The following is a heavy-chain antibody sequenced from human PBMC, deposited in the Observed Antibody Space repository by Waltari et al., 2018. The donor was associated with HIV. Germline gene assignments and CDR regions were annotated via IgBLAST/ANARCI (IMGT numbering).Heavy chain of an antibody. CDR3: ATSYDSSGCD. D-gene: IGHD3-22*01. CDR2: IKEDGSAK. V-gene: IGHV3-7*01. Sequence: EVQLVESGGGLVQPGGSLRLSCAASGFSLSSYWVGWVRQDPGKGREWVANIKEDGSAKYYVNSVKGQCTISRDNAKNSLYLQMNSRRAEDTAVYYCATSYDSSGCDWGQGTLVTVSS. J-gene: IGHJ4*02. CDR1: GFSLSSYW.